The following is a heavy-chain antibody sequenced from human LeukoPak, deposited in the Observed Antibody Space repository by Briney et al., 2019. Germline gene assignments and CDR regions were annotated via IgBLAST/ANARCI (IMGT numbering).Heavy chain of an antibody. Sequence: GASVKVSCKASGYTFNGYYMHWVRQAPGQGLEWMGWINPNSGGTNYAQKFQGRVTMTRDTSISTAYMELSRLRSDDTAVYYCARDGGGSYTPYYFDYWGQGTLVTVSS. J-gene: IGHJ4*02. V-gene: IGHV1-2*02. CDR2: INPNSGGT. CDR1: GYTFNGYY. D-gene: IGHD1-26*01. CDR3: ARDGGGSYTPYYFDY.